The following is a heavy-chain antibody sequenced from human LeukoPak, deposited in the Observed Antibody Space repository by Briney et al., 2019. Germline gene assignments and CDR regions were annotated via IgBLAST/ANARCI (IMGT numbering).Heavy chain of an antibody. D-gene: IGHD2/OR15-2a*01. CDR2: IYYTGGT. CDR3: ARSFSGVPEFDY. V-gene: IGHV4-39*07. CDR1: GGSISSGSYY. J-gene: IGHJ4*02. Sequence: SETLSLTCTVSGGSISSGSYYWGWIRQPPGKGLEWIGSIYYTGGTYYNPSLKSRVTISVDTSKNQFSLKLSSVTAADTAVYYCARSFSGVPEFDYWGQGTLVTVSS.